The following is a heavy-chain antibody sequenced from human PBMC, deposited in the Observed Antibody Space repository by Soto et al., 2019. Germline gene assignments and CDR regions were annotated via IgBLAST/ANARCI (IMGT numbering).Heavy chain of an antibody. V-gene: IGHV5-10-1*01. J-gene: IGHJ4*02. CDR1: GYRFTDYY. Sequence: GDSLKISCKASGYRFTDYYNKWVRQMPEKGLEWMGRVVPTDSYTYYRPSFSGSVTISTDKSINLAYLQWSSLKASDTAIYYCAIMPTFYYGSGIDYWGQGTLVNVS. CDR3: AIMPTFYYGSGIDY. D-gene: IGHD3-10*01. CDR2: VVPTDSYT.